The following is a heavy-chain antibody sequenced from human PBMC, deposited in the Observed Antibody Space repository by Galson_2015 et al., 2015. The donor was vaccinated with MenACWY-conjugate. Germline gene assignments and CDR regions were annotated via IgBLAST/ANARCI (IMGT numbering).Heavy chain of an antibody. D-gene: IGHD6-19*01. Sequence: SLRLSCAASGFTFSSYAMSWVRQAPGKGLEWVSAISGSGGSTYYADSVKGRFTISRDNSKNTLYLQMNSLRAEDTAVYYCAKVQAVAGPVIYYYYGMDVWGQGTTVTVSS. V-gene: IGHV3-23*01. J-gene: IGHJ6*02. CDR1: GFTFSSYA. CDR2: ISGSGGST. CDR3: AKVQAVAGPVIYYYYGMDV.